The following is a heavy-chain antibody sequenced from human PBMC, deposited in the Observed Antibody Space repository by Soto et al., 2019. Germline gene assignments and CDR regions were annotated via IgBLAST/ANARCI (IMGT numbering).Heavy chain of an antibody. J-gene: IGHJ3*02. CDR3: ARDRGLPESFDI. CDR2: IFSSGST. CDR1: GGSISNYY. D-gene: IGHD3-10*01. Sequence: PSETLSLTCTVSGGSISNYYWSWIRQPPGKGLQWIGYIFSSGSTNYNPSLKSRVTISVNTSKNQFSLNLNSVTAADTAVYFCARDRGLPESFDIWGQGTMVTVSS. V-gene: IGHV4-4*08.